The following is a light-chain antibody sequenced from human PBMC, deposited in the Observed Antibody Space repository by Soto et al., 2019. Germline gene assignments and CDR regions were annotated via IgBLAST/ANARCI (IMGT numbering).Light chain of an antibody. CDR1: SSDVGAYNY. V-gene: IGLV2-14*01. CDR3: SSYISSSTLV. CDR2: EVS. Sequence: QSALTQPASVSGPPGQSITISCTGTSSDVGAYNYVSWYQQHPGKAPKLMIYEVSNRPSGVSNRFSGSKSGNTASLTISGLQAEDEADYYCSSYISSSTLVFGNGTKVTAL. J-gene: IGLJ1*01.